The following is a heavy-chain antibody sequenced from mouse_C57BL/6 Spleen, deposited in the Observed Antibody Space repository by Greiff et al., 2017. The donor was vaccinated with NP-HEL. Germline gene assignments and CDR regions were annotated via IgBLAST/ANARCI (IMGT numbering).Heavy chain of an antibody. CDR3: ARRSLAMDY. CDR2: IYPSDSET. J-gene: IGHJ4*01. Sequence: QVQLQQPGAELVRPGSSVKLSCKASGYTFTSYWMDWVKQRPGQGLEWIGNIYPSDSETHYNQKFKDKATLTVDKSSSTAYMQLSSLTSEDSAIYYCARRSLAMDYWGQGTSVTVSS. V-gene: IGHV1-61*01. CDR1: GYTFTSYW.